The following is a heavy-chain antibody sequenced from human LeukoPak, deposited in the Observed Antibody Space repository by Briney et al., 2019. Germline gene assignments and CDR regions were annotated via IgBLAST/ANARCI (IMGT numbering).Heavy chain of an antibody. CDR2: ISTTGTTI. Sequence: GGSLRLSCEASGFIFSSYETNWVRQAPGKGLEWVSYISTTGTTIYYSDSVRGRFTISRDNARNSLFLQMSSLRAEDTAVYYCARGRRDGYNYWGQGTLVTVSS. D-gene: IGHD5-24*01. J-gene: IGHJ4*02. CDR3: ARGRRDGYNY. CDR1: GFIFSSYE. V-gene: IGHV3-48*03.